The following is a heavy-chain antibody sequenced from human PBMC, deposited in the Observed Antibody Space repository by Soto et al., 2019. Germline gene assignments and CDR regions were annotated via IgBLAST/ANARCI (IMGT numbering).Heavy chain of an antibody. V-gene: IGHV4-59*01. D-gene: IGHD3-3*01. CDR1: GGSISSYY. CDR2: IYYSGST. Sequence: SETLSLTCTVSGGSISSYYWSWIRQPPGKGLEWIGYIYYSGSTNYNPSLKSRVTISVDTSKNQFSLKLSSVTAADTAVYYCARGPIIWSGYVIALSNWFDPWGQGTLVTVSS. J-gene: IGHJ5*02. CDR3: ARGPIIWSGYVIALSNWFDP.